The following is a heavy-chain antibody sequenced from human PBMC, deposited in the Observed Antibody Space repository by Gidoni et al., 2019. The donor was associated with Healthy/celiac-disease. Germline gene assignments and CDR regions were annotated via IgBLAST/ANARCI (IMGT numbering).Heavy chain of an antibody. CDR2: ISGDGGST. Sequence: EVQLVDSVGGVVQPGGSLRLSCPASGFPCAVYALHWVRQAPGKGLEWVSLISGDGGSTYYADSVKGRFTISRDNSKNSLYLQMNSLRTEDTALYYCAKDGRYLVYYYYYYYMDVWGKGTTVTVSS. J-gene: IGHJ6*03. D-gene: IGHD3-9*01. V-gene: IGHV3-43*02. CDR3: AKDGRYLVYYYYYYYMDV. CDR1: GFPCAVYA.